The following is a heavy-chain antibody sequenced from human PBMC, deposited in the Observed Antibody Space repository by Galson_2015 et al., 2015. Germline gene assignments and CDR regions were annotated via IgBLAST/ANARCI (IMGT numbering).Heavy chain of an antibody. CDR3: ARQVKGPTYYYYGMDV. J-gene: IGHJ6*02. D-gene: IGHD2-21*01. CDR1: GYSFTSYW. V-gene: IGHV5-51*01. CDR2: IYPGDSDT. Sequence: QSGAEVKKPGESLKISCKGSGYSFTSYWIGWVRQMPGKGLEWMGIIYPGDSDTRYSPSFQGQVTISADKSISTAYLQWSSLRASDTAMYYCARQVKGPTYYYYGMDVWGQGTTVTVSS.